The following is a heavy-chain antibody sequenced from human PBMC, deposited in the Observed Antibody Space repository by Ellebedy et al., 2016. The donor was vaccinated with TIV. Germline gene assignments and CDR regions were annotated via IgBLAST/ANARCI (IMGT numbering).Heavy chain of an antibody. D-gene: IGHD6-6*01. CDR1: GFTFSSYA. CDR2: ISYDGSNK. J-gene: IGHJ6*02. V-gene: IGHV3-30-3*01. CDR3: ARGASSSSDPVDYYYYYGMDV. Sequence: GGSLRLSCAASGFTFSSYAMHWVRQAPGKGLEWVAVISYDGSNKYYADSVKGRFTISRDNSKNTLYLQMNSLRAEDTAVYYCARGASSSSDPVDYYYYYGMDVWGQGTTVTVSS.